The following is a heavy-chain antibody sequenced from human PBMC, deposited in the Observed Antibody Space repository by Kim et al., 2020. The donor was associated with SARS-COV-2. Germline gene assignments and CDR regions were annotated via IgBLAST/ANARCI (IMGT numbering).Heavy chain of an antibody. D-gene: IGHD2-8*01. Sequence: SVKGRFTISRDNAKNTLYLQMNSLRAEDTAVYYCARGPLILYSQQGLFDPWGQGTLVTVSS. V-gene: IGHV3-74*01. J-gene: IGHJ5*02. CDR3: ARGPLILYSQQGLFDP.